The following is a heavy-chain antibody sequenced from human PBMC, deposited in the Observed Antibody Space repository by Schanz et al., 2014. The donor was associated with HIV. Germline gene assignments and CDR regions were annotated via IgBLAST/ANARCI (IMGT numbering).Heavy chain of an antibody. CDR3: ARAAQVDIGATKTSYNYGMDV. CDR2: ISAYNGNT. Sequence: QVQLVQSEGEVKKPGASVKVSCKASGYTFTTYGISWVRQAPGQGLEWMGWISAYNGNTGYAQKFQGRVTMTADESTGTAYMELSSLRSEDTAVYYCARAAQVDIGATKTSYNYGMDVWGQGTTVTVSS. V-gene: IGHV1-18*01. CDR1: GYTFTTYG. J-gene: IGHJ6*02. D-gene: IGHD5-12*01.